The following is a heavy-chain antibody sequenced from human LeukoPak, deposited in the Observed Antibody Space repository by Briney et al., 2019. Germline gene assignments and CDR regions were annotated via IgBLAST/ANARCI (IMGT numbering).Heavy chain of an antibody. V-gene: IGHV4-4*07. J-gene: IGHJ4*02. D-gene: IGHD3-22*01. Sequence: SETLSLTCTVSGGSISTYYWSWIRQPADKGLEWVGRISASGSTNYNPSLKSRVTMSLDTSNSQFSLKLSSVTAADTAVYYCARLGDISGYYPYYFDYWGQGTLVTVSS. CDR1: GGSISTYY. CDR2: ISASGST. CDR3: ARLGDISGYYPYYFDY.